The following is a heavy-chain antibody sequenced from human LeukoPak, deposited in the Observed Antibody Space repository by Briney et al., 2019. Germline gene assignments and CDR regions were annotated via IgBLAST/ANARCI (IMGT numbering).Heavy chain of an antibody. J-gene: IGHJ4*02. V-gene: IGHV4-38-2*02. Sequence: PSETLSLTCTVSGYSISSGYYWGWIRPPPGKGLEWIGSIYHSGSTYYNPSLKSRVTISVDTSKNQFSLKLSSVTAADTAVYYCASGVPAANDFDYWGQGTLVTVSS. CDR1: GYSISSGYY. D-gene: IGHD2-2*01. CDR2: IYHSGST. CDR3: ASGVPAANDFDY.